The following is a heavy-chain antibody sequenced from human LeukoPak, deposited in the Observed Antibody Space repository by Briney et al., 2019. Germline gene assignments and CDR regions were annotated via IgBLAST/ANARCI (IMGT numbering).Heavy chain of an antibody. Sequence: GASVKVSCKASGYTFTGYYMHWVRQAPGQGLEWMGWINPNSGGTNSAQKFQGRVTMTRDTSINTAYMELNRLRSDDTAVYYCARGHDSSSLYSPHDYWGQGTLVTVS. J-gene: IGHJ4*02. CDR1: GYTFTGYY. V-gene: IGHV1-2*02. D-gene: IGHD6-13*01. CDR3: ARGHDSSSLYSPHDY. CDR2: INPNSGGT.